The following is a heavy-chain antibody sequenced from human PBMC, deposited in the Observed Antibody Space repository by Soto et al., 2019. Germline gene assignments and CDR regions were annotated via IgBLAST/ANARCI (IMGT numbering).Heavy chain of an antibody. CDR3: AKDRVGSGYYYYYFDY. D-gene: IGHD3-22*01. CDR1: GFTFSSYA. Sequence: GGSLRLSCAASGFTFSSYAMSWVRQAPGKGLEWVSAISGSGGSTYYADSVKGRFTISRDNSKNTLYLQMNSLRAEDAAVYYCAKDRVGSGYYYYYFDYWGQGTLVPVSS. J-gene: IGHJ4*02. V-gene: IGHV3-23*01. CDR2: ISGSGGST.